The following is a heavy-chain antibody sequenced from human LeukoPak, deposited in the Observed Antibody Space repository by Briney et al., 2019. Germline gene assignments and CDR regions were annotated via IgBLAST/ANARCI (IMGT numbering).Heavy chain of an antibody. J-gene: IGHJ4*02. CDR3: ARGPRLRYFDWLLY. CDR1: GGTFSSYA. Sequence: SVKVSCKASGGTFSSYAISWVRRAPGQGLEWMGGIIPIFGTANYAQKFQGRVTITADESTSTAYMELSSLRSEDTAVYYCARGPRLRYFDWLLYWGQGTLVTVSS. CDR2: IIPIFGTA. D-gene: IGHD3-9*01. V-gene: IGHV1-69*01.